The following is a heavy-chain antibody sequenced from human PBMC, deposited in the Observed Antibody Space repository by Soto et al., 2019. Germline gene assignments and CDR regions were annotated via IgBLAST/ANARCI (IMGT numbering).Heavy chain of an antibody. D-gene: IGHD3-22*01. J-gene: IGHJ4*02. Sequence: SETLSLTCTVSGGSISSGDYYWSWIRQPPGKGLEWIGYIYYSGSTYYNPSLKSRVTISVDTSKNQFSLKLSSVTAADTAVYYCARVGDHYYDSSGLDYWGQGTLVTVSS. CDR2: IYYSGST. CDR1: GGSISSGDYY. V-gene: IGHV4-30-4*01. CDR3: ARVGDHYYDSSGLDY.